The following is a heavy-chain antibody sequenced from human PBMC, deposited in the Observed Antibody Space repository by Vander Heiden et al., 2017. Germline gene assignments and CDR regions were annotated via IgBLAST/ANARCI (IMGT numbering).Heavy chain of an antibody. CDR3: ARVRAYCGGDCYPYYFDY. V-gene: IGHV4-34*01. D-gene: IGHD2-21*02. CDR2: INHSGST. CDR1: GGSFSGYY. Sequence: QVQLQQWGAGLLKPSETLSLTCAVYGGSFSGYYWSWIRQPPGKGLEWIGEINHSGSTNYNPSLKSRVTISVDTSKNQFSLKLSSVTAADTAVYYWARVRAYCGGDCYPYYFDYWGQGTLVTVSS. J-gene: IGHJ4*02.